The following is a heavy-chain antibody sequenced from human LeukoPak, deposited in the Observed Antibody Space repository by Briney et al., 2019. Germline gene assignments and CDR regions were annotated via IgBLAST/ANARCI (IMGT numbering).Heavy chain of an antibody. V-gene: IGHV4-59*12. CDR2: IFYSGST. CDR3: AREVSSTAGPKGDILTGYLSYYYGMDV. Sequence: PSETLSLTCTVSGGSISSYHWSWIRLPPGKGLEWTGYIFYSGSTYYNPSLKSRVTISVDTSKNQFSLKLRSVTAADTAVYYCAREVSSTAGPKGDILTGYLSYYYGMDVWGQGTTVTVSS. D-gene: IGHD3-9*01. CDR1: GGSISSYH. J-gene: IGHJ6*02.